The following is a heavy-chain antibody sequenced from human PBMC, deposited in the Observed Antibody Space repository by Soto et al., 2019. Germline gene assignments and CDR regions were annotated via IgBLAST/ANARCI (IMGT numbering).Heavy chain of an antibody. J-gene: IGHJ4*02. CDR3: ARDRYYYDSSGYGIDY. Sequence: SETLSLTCAVSGGSIISSNWWSWVRQPPGKGLEWIGEIYHSGSTNYNPSLKSRVTISVDKSKNQFSLKLSSVTAADTAVYYCARDRYYYDSSGYGIDYWGQGTLVTVSS. D-gene: IGHD3-22*01. CDR2: IYHSGST. CDR1: GGSIISSNW. V-gene: IGHV4-4*02.